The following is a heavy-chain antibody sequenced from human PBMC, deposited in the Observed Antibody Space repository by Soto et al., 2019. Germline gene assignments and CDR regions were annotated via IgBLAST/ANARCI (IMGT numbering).Heavy chain of an antibody. Sequence: PGGSLRLSCAASGFTFSTYGMHWVRQAPGKGLVWVSRIWGDGTNTGYADSVKGRFTISRDNVKNTLYLQMNSLRAEDTAVYYCARGLTGYYWGQGTLVTVSS. D-gene: IGHD1-1*01. CDR3: ARGLTGYY. V-gene: IGHV3-74*01. J-gene: IGHJ4*02. CDR2: IWGDGTNT. CDR1: GFTFSTYG.